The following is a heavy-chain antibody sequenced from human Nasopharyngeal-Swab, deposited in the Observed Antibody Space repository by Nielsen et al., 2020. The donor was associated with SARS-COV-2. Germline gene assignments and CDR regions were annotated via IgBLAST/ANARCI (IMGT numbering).Heavy chain of an antibody. Sequence: ESPMITRAAPGYIFSSYSMHWVRHAPGKGLVWGPRIDNYGSITDYADSVNGRFTISRDNAKNTLYLQMNSLRGEDTAVNYSTRDIGGKYGHWGQGNLVTVSS. CDR1: GYIFSSYS. D-gene: IGHD4-23*01. CDR3: TRDIGGKYGH. J-gene: IGHJ4*02. CDR2: IDNYGSIT. V-gene: IGHV3-74*01.